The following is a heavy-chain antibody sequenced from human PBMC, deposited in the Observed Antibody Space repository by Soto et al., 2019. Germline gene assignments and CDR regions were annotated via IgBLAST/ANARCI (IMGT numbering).Heavy chain of an antibody. Sequence: GSLRLSCAASGLIFSDVWMTWVRQAPGKGLEWVGRIKTKPDDGTIDYAAPVRGRFTISRDDSKNTLYLQMTSLTPDDTGVYYCTTSNLGVDFWGPGTLVTVSS. CDR3: TTSNLGVDF. V-gene: IGHV3-15*01. D-gene: IGHD1-1*01. CDR2: IKTKPDDGTI. J-gene: IGHJ4*02. CDR1: GLIFSDVW.